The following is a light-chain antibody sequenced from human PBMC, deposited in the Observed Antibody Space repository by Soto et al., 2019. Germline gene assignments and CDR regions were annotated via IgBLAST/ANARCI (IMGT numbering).Light chain of an antibody. CDR3: SSYTSSSTRV. CDR2: EVS. J-gene: IGLJ1*01. Sequence: QSALTQPASVSGSPGQSSTISCTGTSSDVGAYDYVSWYQQHPDKAPKIMIYEVSHRPSGVSNRFYGSKSVNTATLTISGLQAEDEADYYCSSYTSSSTRVFGTGTQLTVL. CDR1: SSDVGAYDY. V-gene: IGLV2-14*03.